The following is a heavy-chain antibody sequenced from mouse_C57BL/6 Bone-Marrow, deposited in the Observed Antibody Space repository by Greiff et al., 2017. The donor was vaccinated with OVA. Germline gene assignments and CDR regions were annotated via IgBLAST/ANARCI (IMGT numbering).Heavy chain of an antibody. V-gene: IGHV1-56*01. CDR1: GYTFTSHW. J-gene: IGHJ2*01. CDR2: IFPGSGST. Sequence: QVQLQQSGPELVRPGASVKISCKAPGYTFTSHWMQWVRQRPAQGLEWIGEIFPGSGSTYYNEKFKGKATLTVDTSSSPAYMQLSSLTSEDSAVYFCASEDYGSSNGYYWGQGTTLTVSS. D-gene: IGHD1-1*01. CDR3: ASEDYGSSNGYY.